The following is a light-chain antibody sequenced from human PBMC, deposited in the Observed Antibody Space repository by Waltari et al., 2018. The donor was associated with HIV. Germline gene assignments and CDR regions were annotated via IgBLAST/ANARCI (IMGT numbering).Light chain of an antibody. V-gene: IGKV1-27*01. J-gene: IGKJ1*01. CDR1: QGITNY. CDR3: QEYDSAPWT. Sequence: DIPMTKSPSSLSASVGDRVTITCRATQGITNYLAWYQQIPVKVPKLLIYAASTLHSGVPPRFIGSGFGTDFTLTISSLQPEDVATYYCQEYDSAPWTFGQGTKVEVK. CDR2: AAS.